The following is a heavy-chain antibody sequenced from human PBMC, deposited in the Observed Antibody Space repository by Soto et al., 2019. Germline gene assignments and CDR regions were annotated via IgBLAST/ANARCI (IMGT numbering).Heavy chain of an antibody. V-gene: IGHV4-30-4*01. CDR1: GGSISSGDYY. CDR3: ARVVSGGSTFDP. CDR2: IYYSGST. D-gene: IGHD1-26*01. Sequence: SETLSLTCTVSGGSISSGDYYWSWIRQPPGKGLEWIGYIYYSGSTYYNPSLKSRVTISVDTSKNQFSLKLSSVTAADTAVYYCARVVSGGSTFDPWGQGTLVTSPQ. J-gene: IGHJ5*02.